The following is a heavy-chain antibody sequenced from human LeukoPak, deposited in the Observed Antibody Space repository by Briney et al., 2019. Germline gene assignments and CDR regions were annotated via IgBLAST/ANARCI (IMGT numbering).Heavy chain of an antibody. Sequence: ASVKVSCKASGYIFTSYAMHWVRQAPGQRLEWMGWINAGNGNTKYSQKFQGRVTITRDTSASTAYMELSSLRSEDTAVYYCARDRSGGSSWSFDYWAREPWSPSPQ. V-gene: IGHV1-3*01. J-gene: IGHJ4*02. D-gene: IGHD6-13*01. CDR2: INAGNGNT. CDR3: ARDRSGGSSWSFDY. CDR1: GYIFTSYA.